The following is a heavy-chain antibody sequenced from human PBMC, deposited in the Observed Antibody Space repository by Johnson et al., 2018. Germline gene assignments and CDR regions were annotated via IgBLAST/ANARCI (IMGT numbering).Heavy chain of an antibody. CDR2: IWYDGNNK. J-gene: IGHJ6*02. CDR3: ARGVDYYGMDV. V-gene: IGHV3-33*01. CDR1: GFTFSSYG. Sequence: VQLVESGGGVVQPGRSLRLSCAASGFTFSSYGMHWVRQAPGKGLEWVAVIWYDGNNKYYADSVTGRFTISRDNSKNMLYLQMNSLRADDTAVYYCARGVDYYGMDVWGQGTTVTVSS.